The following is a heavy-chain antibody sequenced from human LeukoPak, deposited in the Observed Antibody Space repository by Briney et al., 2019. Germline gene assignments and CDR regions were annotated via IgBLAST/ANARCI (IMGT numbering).Heavy chain of an antibody. D-gene: IGHD5-18*01. CDR1: GFTFSNYW. CDR2: IKQDGSDE. J-gene: IGHJ4*02. CDR3: ARGGYTYGVRPF. Sequence: PGGSLRLSCAASGFTFSNYWMSWVRQAPGKGLEWVANIKQDGSDEYYVDSVKGRFTISRDNAKNSLYLQMNSLRAEDTAVYYCARGGYTYGVRPFWDQGTLVTVSS. V-gene: IGHV3-7*01.